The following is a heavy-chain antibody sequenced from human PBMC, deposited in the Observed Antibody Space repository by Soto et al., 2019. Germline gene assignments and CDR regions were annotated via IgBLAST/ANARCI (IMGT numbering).Heavy chain of an antibody. D-gene: IGHD1-26*01. Sequence: PSETLSLTCTVSGGSISSYYWSWIRQPPGKGLEWIGYIYYSGSTYYNPSLKSRDTISVDTSKNQFSLKLSSVTAADTAVDYFARHDKYSSFCDYSGKGTLLIVSS. CDR2: IYYSGST. CDR1: GGSISSYY. J-gene: IGHJ4*02. V-gene: IGHV4-59*08. CDR3: ARHDKYSSFCDY.